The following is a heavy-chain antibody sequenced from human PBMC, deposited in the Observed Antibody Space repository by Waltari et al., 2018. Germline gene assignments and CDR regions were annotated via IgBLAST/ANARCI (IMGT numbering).Heavy chain of an antibody. D-gene: IGHD3-22*01. CDR2: INPNSGGT. CDR1: GYTFTGYY. V-gene: IGHV1-2*06. CDR3: ARTTAITMIVVVTHLDY. J-gene: IGHJ4*02. Sequence: QVQLVQSGAEVKKPGASVKVSCKASGYTFTGYYMHWVRQAPGQGLEWMGRINPNSGGTNYAQKFQGRVTMTRDTSISTAYMELSRLRSDDTAVYYCARTTAITMIVVVTHLDYWGQGTLVTVSS.